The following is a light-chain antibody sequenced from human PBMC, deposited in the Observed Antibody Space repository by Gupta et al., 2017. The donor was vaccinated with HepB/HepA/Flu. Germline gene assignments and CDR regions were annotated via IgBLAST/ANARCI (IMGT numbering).Light chain of an antibody. V-gene: IGLV1-51*02. J-gene: IGLJ2*01. CDR1: SSNIGNSY. CDR3: GTWDTRLRANI. Sequence: QSILTPPPSVSAAPGQKVTISCSGNSSNIGNSYVSWYQQVPERAPKVLIYENSKRPSGIPDRFSGSKSGTSATLGITGLQTGDEADYYCGTWDTRLRANIFGGGTKLTVL. CDR2: ENS.